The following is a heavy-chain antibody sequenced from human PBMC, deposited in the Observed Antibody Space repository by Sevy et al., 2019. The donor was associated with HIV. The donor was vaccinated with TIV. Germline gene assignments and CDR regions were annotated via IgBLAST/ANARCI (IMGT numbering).Heavy chain of an antibody. J-gene: IGHJ5*02. CDR3: AHRPDNYDMLTGYFPNWFDP. Sequence: SGPTLVKPTQTLTLTCTFSGFSLTTSGVGVGWIRQPPGKALEWLALIYWDDDKRYSPSLKSRLTITKDTSKNQVVLTMTNMDPVDTATYYCAHRPDNYDMLTGYFPNWFDPWGQGTLVTVSS. CDR2: IYWDDDK. D-gene: IGHD3-9*01. CDR1: GFSLTTSGVG. V-gene: IGHV2-5*02.